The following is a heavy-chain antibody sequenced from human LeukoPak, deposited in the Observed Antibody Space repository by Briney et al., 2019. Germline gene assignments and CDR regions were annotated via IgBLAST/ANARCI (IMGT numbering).Heavy chain of an antibody. CDR2: IYYSGST. V-gene: IGHV4-39*07. J-gene: IGHJ3*02. D-gene: IGHD1-26*01. CDR1: GGSISSSSYY. CDR3: ASGGSYLDDAFDI. Sequence: PSETLSLTCTVSGGSISSSSYYWGWIRQPPGKGLEWIGSIYYSGSTYYNPSLKSRVTISVDTSKNQFSLKLSSVTAADTAVYYCASGGSYLDDAFDIWGQGTMVTVSS.